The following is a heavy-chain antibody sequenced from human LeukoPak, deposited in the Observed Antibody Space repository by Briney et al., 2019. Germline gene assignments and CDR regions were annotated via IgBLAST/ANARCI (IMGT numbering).Heavy chain of an antibody. CDR1: GFTFSSYE. J-gene: IGHJ3*02. V-gene: IGHV3-23*01. CDR3: AKDVQLERPYAFDI. CDR2: ISGSGGST. Sequence: AGGSLRLSCAASGFTFSSYEMNWVRQAPGKGLEWVSAISGSGGSTYYADSVKGRFTISRDNSKNTLYLQMNSLRAEDTAVYYCAKDVQLERPYAFDIWGQGTMVTVSS. D-gene: IGHD1-1*01.